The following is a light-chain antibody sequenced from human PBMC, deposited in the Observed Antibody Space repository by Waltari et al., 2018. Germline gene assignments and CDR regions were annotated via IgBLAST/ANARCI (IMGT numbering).Light chain of an antibody. Sequence: IVLTQSPDPLSLSPGERATLSCRASQSFTNSLAWYQQKPGQAPKLLIYGASNRATGVPARFSGSGSGTDFTLTISSLEPEDFAVYYCQQRSNTPRTFGQGTKVEIK. CDR1: QSFTNS. CDR2: GAS. V-gene: IGKV3-11*01. CDR3: QQRSNTPRT. J-gene: IGKJ1*01.